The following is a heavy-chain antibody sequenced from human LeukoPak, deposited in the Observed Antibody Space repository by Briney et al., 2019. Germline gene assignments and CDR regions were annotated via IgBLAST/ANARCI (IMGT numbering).Heavy chain of an antibody. Sequence: PGRSLRLSCVASGFTFSTYGMHWVRQAPGKGLEWVAVISYDGSNKYYADSVKGRFTISRDNSENTLFLQMNSLRAEDTAVYYCAKAFCSGGSCYGYFQHWGQGTLVTVSS. CDR2: ISYDGSNK. CDR3: AKAFCSGGSCYGYFQH. D-gene: IGHD2-15*01. V-gene: IGHV3-30*18. CDR1: GFTFSTYG. J-gene: IGHJ1*01.